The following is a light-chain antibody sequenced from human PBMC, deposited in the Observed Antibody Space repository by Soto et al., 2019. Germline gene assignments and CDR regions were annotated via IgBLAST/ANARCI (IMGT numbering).Light chain of an antibody. Sequence: DIQMTQSPSSLSASVGDRVTITCRASESISRHLNWYQQKPGNAPKLLIYAASSLQNGVPSRFSGGGSGTDFTLTLSNLQPGDFATYYCQESYSTLSITFGQGTRLETK. CDR3: QESYSTLSIT. J-gene: IGKJ5*01. CDR2: AAS. CDR1: ESISRH. V-gene: IGKV1-39*01.